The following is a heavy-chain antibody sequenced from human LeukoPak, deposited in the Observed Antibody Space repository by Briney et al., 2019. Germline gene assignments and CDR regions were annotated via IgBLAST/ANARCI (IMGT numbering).Heavy chain of an antibody. D-gene: IGHD4-17*01. J-gene: IGHJ4*02. V-gene: IGHV4-34*01. Sequence: LSETLSLTCAVSGPGSFIGYYWSWVRQPPGRGLGWIGEVNHNGITNYNPSLKSRLTISLGTSKNQFSLNLTSVTAADSAVYYCARGTLTTMTNVLFDYWDQGSLVTVSS. CDR2: VNHNGIT. CDR1: GPGSFIGYY. CDR3: ARGTLTTMTNVLFDY.